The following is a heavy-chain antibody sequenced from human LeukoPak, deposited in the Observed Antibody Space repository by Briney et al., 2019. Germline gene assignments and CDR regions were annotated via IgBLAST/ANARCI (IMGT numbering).Heavy chain of an antibody. CDR3: ARSGGLQKFDY. CDR1: EVTFRNYA. D-gene: IGHD4-11*01. CDR2: ISYDGNTI. J-gene: IGHJ4*02. Sequence: PGGSLRLSCVASEVTFRNYAVHWVRQAPGKGLQWVAVISYDGNTIHYADSVKGRFIISRDTSKNTLYLQMNSLRAEDTAVYYRARSGGLQKFDYWGQGTLVTVPS. V-gene: IGHV3-30-3*01.